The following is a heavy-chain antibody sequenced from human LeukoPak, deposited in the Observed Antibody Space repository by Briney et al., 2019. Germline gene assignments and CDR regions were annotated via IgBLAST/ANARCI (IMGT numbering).Heavy chain of an antibody. J-gene: IGHJ5*02. D-gene: IGHD5-18*01. V-gene: IGHV3-7*03. CDR1: GFTFSSYW. CDR2: IREERGQE. Sequence: GGSLRLSCAASGFTFSSYWMSWVRQAPGKGLEWVANIREERGQEYYVDSVKGRFTISKNSAKNSLYLQMNTLRVEDTAMYYCASLDTAKQPLANHWGQGTLVTVSS. CDR3: ASLDTAKQPLANH.